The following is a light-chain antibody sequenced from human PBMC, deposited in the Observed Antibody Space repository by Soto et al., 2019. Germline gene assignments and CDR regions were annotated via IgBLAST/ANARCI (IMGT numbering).Light chain of an antibody. CDR3: TSFTSSSTQV. Sequence: QSVLTHPASVSGSPGQSITISCTATSGDVDAFDYVSWYQQHPGKAPKLMIFEVSDRPSGVSDRFSGSKSGSTASLTISGLQAEDEADYFCTSFTSSSTQVFGTGTKVTVL. V-gene: IGLV2-14*01. CDR2: EVS. CDR1: SGDVDAFDY. J-gene: IGLJ1*01.